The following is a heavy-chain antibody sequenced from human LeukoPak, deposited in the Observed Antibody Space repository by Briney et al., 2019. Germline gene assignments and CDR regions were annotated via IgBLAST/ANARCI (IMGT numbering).Heavy chain of an antibody. D-gene: IGHD6-19*01. Sequence: SQTLSLTCDISGDSVSGNIVAWNWIRQSPSRGLEWLGTTNYRSKWYNDYAVSVRGRITINPDTSKNRFSLQLDSVTPEDTAVYYCARGSSGSFDYWGQGTLVTVSS. CDR2: TNYRSKWYN. CDR1: GDSVSGNIVA. J-gene: IGHJ4*02. CDR3: ARGSSGSFDY. V-gene: IGHV6-1*01.